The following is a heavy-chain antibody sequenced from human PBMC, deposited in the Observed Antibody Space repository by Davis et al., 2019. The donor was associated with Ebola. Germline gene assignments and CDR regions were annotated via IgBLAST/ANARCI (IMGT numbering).Heavy chain of an antibody. CDR3: ARVKTGDINYYYGMDV. D-gene: IGHD7-27*01. V-gene: IGHV3-23*01. CDR1: GFTFTTYA. CDR2: ISYSGGST. J-gene: IGHJ6*04. Sequence: PGGSLRLSCAASGFTFTTYALSWVRQAPGQGLEWVSTISYSGGSTYYADSVKGRFTISRDNSKNTPYLQMNSLRAEDTAVYYCARVKTGDINYYYGMDVWGKGTTVTVSS.